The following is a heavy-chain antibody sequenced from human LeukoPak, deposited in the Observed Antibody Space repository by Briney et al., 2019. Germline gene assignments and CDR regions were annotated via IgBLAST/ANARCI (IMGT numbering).Heavy chain of an antibody. CDR3: ARAQETVAVDY. V-gene: IGHV4-34*01. J-gene: IGHJ4*02. D-gene: IGHD6-19*01. Sequence: QSSETLSLTCAVYGESFSGYYWTWIRQPPGKGLEWVGEITHSGSTNYNPSLKSRVAMSVDTSKNQFSLKLRAVTAADTAAYYCARAQETVAVDYWGQGTLVTVSS. CDR2: ITHSGST. CDR1: GESFSGYY.